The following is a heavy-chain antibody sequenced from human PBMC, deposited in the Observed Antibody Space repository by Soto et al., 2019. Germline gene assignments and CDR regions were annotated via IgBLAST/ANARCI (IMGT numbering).Heavy chain of an antibody. D-gene: IGHD6-13*01. V-gene: IGHV4-39*01. CDR3: ARHGAYSTSVYYYYGMDV. Sequence: SETRSRTCTVSGGAINSTVYYWVWSRQPPGKGLEWIGSSNYGGPTYYSPSLQSRVTISLDTAKNHFSLNLRSVTAADTAVYYCARHGAYSTSVYYYYGMDVWGQGTTVTVSS. J-gene: IGHJ6*02. CDR2: SNYGGPT. CDR1: GGAINSTVYY.